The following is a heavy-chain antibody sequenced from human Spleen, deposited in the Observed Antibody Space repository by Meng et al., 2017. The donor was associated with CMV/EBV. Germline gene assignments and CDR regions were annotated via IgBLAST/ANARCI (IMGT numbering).Heavy chain of an antibody. Sequence: SVSTYDYSWNWIRPPPGTGLEWIGHIYYSENTNYNPSLRSRVTISVDTSRNQFSLRLTSVTAADTAMYYCARDLHCASTSCSNWFDPWGQGTLVTVSS. CDR2: IYYSENT. V-gene: IGHV4-61*08. CDR3: ARDLHCASTSCSNWFDP. D-gene: IGHD2-2*01. CDR1: SVSTYDYS. J-gene: IGHJ5*02.